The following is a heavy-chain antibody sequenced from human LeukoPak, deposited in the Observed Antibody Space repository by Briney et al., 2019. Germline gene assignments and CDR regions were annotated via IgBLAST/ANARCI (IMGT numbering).Heavy chain of an antibody. Sequence: GASVKVSCKVSGYTLTELSMHWVRQAPGKGLEWMGGFDPEDGETIYAQKFQGRVTMTEDTSTDTAYMELSSLRSGNTAVYYCATDGYCSSTSCSRTPGAFDIWGQGTMVTVSS. V-gene: IGHV1-24*01. CDR3: ATDGYCSSTSCSRTPGAFDI. D-gene: IGHD2-2*03. CDR1: GYTLTELS. J-gene: IGHJ3*02. CDR2: FDPEDGET.